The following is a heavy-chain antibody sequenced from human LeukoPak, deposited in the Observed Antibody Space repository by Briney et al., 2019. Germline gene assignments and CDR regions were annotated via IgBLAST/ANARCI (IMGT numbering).Heavy chain of an antibody. V-gene: IGHV4-38-2*02. CDR3: ARVCGGDCYPPLH. J-gene: IGHJ4*02. D-gene: IGHD2-21*02. Sequence: SETLSLTCTVSGYSISSGYYWGWIRQPPGKGLEWIGTIYHSGSTYYSPSLKSRVTISVDTSKNQFSLKLSSVTASDTAVYYCARVCGGDCYPPLHWGQGTLVTVSS. CDR2: IYHSGST. CDR1: GYSISSGYY.